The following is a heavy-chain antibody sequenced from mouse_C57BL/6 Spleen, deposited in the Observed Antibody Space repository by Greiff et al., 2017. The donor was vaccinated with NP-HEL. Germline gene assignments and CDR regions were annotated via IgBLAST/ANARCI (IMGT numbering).Heavy chain of an antibody. CDR3: ARRGYGNYLFDY. CDR1: GYTFTSYW. CDR2: IDPSDSYT. Sequence: VQLQQPGAELVKPGASVKLSCKASGYTFTSYWMQWVKQRPGQGLEWIGEIDPSDSYTNYNQKFKGKATLTVDTSSSTAYMQLSSLTSEDSAVYYCARRGYGNYLFDYWGQGTTLTVSS. D-gene: IGHD2-10*02. J-gene: IGHJ2*01. V-gene: IGHV1-50*01.